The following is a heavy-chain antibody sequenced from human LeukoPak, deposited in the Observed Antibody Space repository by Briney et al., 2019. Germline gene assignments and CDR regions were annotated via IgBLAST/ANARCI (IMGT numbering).Heavy chain of an antibody. Sequence: GSLRLSCAASGFTFSSYAMRWVRQAPGKGLEWVSAISGSGGGTYYADSVKGRFTISRDNSKNTLYLQMNSLRAEDTAVYYCARRLSYYDRSGCYWGQGTLVTVSS. CDR2: ISGSGGGT. J-gene: IGHJ4*02. D-gene: IGHD3-22*01. CDR1: GFTFSSYA. CDR3: ARRLSYYDRSGCY. V-gene: IGHV3-23*01.